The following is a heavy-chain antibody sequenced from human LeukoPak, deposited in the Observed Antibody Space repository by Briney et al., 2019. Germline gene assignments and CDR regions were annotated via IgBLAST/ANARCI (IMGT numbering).Heavy chain of an antibody. Sequence: GGSLRLSCAASGFTFSTYSMNWVRQAPGKGLEWVSGLSGSGGNTHYADSVKGRFTISRDNSKNTLYLQMNSLRAEDTAVYYCAKGDNWNVNAVDMWGQGTMVTVSS. CDR3: AKGDNWNVNAVDM. CDR1: GFTFSTYS. J-gene: IGHJ3*02. V-gene: IGHV3-23*01. D-gene: IGHD1-1*01. CDR2: LSGSGGNT.